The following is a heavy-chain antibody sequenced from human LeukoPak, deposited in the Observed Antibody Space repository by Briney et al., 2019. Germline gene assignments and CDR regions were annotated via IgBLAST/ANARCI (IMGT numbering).Heavy chain of an antibody. J-gene: IGHJ5*02. CDR2: TSSGSSYI. CDR1: GFTFSSYD. D-gene: IGHD1-1*01. Sequence: GGSLRLSCAASGFTFSSYDMNWVRQAPGKGLEWVSSTSSGSSYIFYADSVKGRFTISRDNAKNSLYLQMNSLRAEDTAVYYCAREQSAYGTGAWFDPWGQGTLVTVSS. CDR3: AREQSAYGTGAWFDP. V-gene: IGHV3-21*01.